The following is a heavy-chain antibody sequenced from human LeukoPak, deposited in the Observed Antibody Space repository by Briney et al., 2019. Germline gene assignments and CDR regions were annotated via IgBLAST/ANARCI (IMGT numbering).Heavy chain of an antibody. J-gene: IGHJ4*02. CDR1: GFTFSDHC. Sequence: GGSLRLSCAASGFTFSDHCIDWVRQAPGKGLEWVGRIRNKANSYTTEYAASVKGRFIISRDDSKNSLYLRMNSLKTEDTAVYYCARVGIVGATGYFDNWGQGTLVTVSS. D-gene: IGHD1-26*01. CDR2: IRNKANSYTT. V-gene: IGHV3-72*01. CDR3: ARVGIVGATGYFDN.